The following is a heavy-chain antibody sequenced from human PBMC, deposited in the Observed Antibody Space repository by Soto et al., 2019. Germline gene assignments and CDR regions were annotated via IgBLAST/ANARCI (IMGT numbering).Heavy chain of an antibody. D-gene: IGHD3-10*01. J-gene: IGHJ4*02. V-gene: IGHV3-74*01. CDR1: GFTFSGSW. CDR3: ARGMFGSGTANDY. Sequence: EVQLVESGGGLVQPGGSLRLSCAASGFTFSGSWMHWVRQAPGKGRVWGSSINGDGGGTSYADFVKGRFTISRDDAKNTLFLQMNGLRAEDTAVYYWARGMFGSGTANDYWGQGTLVTVSS. CDR2: INGDGGGT.